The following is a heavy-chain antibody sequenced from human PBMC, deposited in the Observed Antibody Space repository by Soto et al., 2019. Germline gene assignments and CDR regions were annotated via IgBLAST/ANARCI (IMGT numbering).Heavy chain of an antibody. CDR3: ARGLWFGELIP. V-gene: IGHV4-30-4*01. Sequence: SETLSLTCTVSGGSISSGDYYWSWIRQPPGKGLEWIGYIYYSGSTYYNPSLKSRVTISVDTSKNQFSLKLSSVTAADTAVYYCARGLWFGELIPWGQGTLVTVSS. CDR1: GGSISSGDYY. D-gene: IGHD3-10*01. J-gene: IGHJ5*02. CDR2: IYYSGST.